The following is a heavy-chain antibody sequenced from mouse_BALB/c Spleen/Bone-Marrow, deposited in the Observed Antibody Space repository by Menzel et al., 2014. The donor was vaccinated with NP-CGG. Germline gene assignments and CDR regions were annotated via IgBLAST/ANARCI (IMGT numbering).Heavy chain of an antibody. V-gene: IGHV1S127*01. D-gene: IGHD2-4*01. Sequence: QVQLKESGAELVKPGASVKMSCKASGYTFTSYWMHWVKQRPGQGLEWIGVIDPSDSYTSYNQKFKGKATLTVDTSSSTAYMQRSSLTSEDSAVYYCTRGDYDWYFDVWGAGTTVTVSS. J-gene: IGHJ1*01. CDR2: IDPSDSYT. CDR1: GYTFTSYW. CDR3: TRGDYDWYFDV.